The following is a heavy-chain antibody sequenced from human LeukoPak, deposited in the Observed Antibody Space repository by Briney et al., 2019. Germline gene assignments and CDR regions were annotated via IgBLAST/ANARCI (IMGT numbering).Heavy chain of an antibody. CDR1: GYSISSGYY. D-gene: IGHD4-23*01. V-gene: IGHV4-38-2*02. Sequence: SETLSLTCSVSGYSISSGYYWGWIRQPPGKGLEWIGSIFHSGRVYYSPSLTSRVTISVDTSKNQFPLKVMSVTAADTAVYYCARDDYGGNHKHWGQGTLVTVSS. J-gene: IGHJ1*01. CDR2: IFHSGRV. CDR3: ARDDYGGNHKH.